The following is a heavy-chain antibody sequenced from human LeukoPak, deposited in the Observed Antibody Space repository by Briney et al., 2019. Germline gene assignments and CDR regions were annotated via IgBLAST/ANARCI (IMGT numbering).Heavy chain of an antibody. Sequence: GGSLRLSCAASGFTFSSYSMNWVRQAPGKGLEWVSSISSSSSYIYYADSVKGRFTISRDNAKNSLYLQMNSLRSDDTAVYYCARVAVAGTGHRYYFDYWGQGTLVTVSS. D-gene: IGHD6-19*01. J-gene: IGHJ4*02. CDR2: ISSSSSYI. V-gene: IGHV3-21*04. CDR1: GFTFSSYS. CDR3: ARVAVAGTGHRYYFDY.